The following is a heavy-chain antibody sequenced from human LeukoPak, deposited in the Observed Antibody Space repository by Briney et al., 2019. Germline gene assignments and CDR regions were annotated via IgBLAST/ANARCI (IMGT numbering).Heavy chain of an antibody. Sequence: TSETLSLTCTVSGGSISSSSYYWGWIRQPPGKGLEWIGSIYYSGSTYYNPSLKSRVTRSVDTSKNQFSLKLSSVTAADTAVYYCAREPGIDYYYDSSGGYDYWGQGTLVTVSS. CDR3: AREPGIDYYYDSSGGYDY. CDR2: IYYSGST. J-gene: IGHJ4*02. D-gene: IGHD3-22*01. V-gene: IGHV4-39*07. CDR1: GGSISSSSYY.